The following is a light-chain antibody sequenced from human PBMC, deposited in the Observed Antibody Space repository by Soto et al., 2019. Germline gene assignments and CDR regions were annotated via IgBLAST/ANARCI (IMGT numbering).Light chain of an antibody. Sequence: DIQMTQSPSTLSASVGDRVTITCRASQSISSWLAWYQQKPGKAPKLLIYDASSLESGVPSRFSGSGSGTEFTLTISSLQPDNFATYYCKQYNSYPTWTFGQGTKVDIK. V-gene: IGKV1-5*01. CDR3: KQYNSYPTWT. CDR2: DAS. CDR1: QSISSW. J-gene: IGKJ1*01.